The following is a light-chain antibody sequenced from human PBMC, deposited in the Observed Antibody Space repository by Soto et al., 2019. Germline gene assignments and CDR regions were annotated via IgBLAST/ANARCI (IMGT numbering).Light chain of an antibody. CDR2: DDT. CDR1: NIGAYS. V-gene: IGLV3-21*02. J-gene: IGLJ1*01. Sequence: SYELTQPPSVSVAPGQTARISCGGNNIGAYSVYWYQQKPGQAPVLVVYDDTDRPSGVPERFSGSNSGNTATLTISSVEAGDEAAYYCQVWDSDSDPSYVFGTGPNVTVL. CDR3: QVWDSDSDPSYV.